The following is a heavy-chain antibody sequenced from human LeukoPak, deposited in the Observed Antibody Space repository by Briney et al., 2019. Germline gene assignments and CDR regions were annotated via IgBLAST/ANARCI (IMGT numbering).Heavy chain of an antibody. J-gene: IGHJ3*02. V-gene: IGHV3-30*18. D-gene: IGHD1-26*01. Sequence: PGRSLRLSCAASGFTFSSYGMHWVRQAPGKGLEWVAVISYDGSNKYYADSVKGRFTISRDNSKNTLYLQMNSLRAEDTAVNYCAKDSHSGSWGGAFDIWGQGTMVTVSS. CDR1: GFTFSSYG. CDR2: ISYDGSNK. CDR3: AKDSHSGSWGGAFDI.